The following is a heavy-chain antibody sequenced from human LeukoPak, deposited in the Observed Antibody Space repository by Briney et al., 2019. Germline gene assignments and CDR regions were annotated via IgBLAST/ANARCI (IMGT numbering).Heavy chain of an antibody. CDR1: GGTFSSYA. Sequence: GASVKVSCKASGGTFSSYAISWVRQAPGQGLEWMGGIIPIFGTANYAQKFQGRVTITADESTSTAYMELGSLRSEDTAVYYCARALIDCSGGSCYFDYWGQGTLVTVSS. CDR2: IIPIFGTA. V-gene: IGHV1-69*13. CDR3: ARALIDCSGGSCYFDY. D-gene: IGHD2-15*01. J-gene: IGHJ4*02.